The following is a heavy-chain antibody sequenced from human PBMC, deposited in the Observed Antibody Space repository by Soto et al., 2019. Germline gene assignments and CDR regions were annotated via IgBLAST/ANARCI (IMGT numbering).Heavy chain of an antibody. D-gene: IGHD3-16*01. V-gene: IGHV4-31*03. J-gene: IGHJ3*02. CDR2: IYYSGNT. CDR1: GGSLRRGDYY. CDR3: TRDNPGGTYLSAFDI. Sequence: QVQLQESGPGLVKPSQTLSLTCTVSGGSLRRGDYYWSWIRQHPGKGLEWIGYIYYSGNTYYNPSLKSRVTISVDTSKNQFSLKMNSVTAADTAVYYCTRDNPGGTYLSAFDIWGQGTLVTVSS.